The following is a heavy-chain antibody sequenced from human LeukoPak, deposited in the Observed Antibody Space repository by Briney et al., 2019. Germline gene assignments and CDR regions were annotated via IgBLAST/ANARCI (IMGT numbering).Heavy chain of an antibody. CDR3: ARDAVSDSWPDY. CDR1: EFTFSSYG. CDR2: IKQDGSQK. V-gene: IGHV3-7*01. D-gene: IGHD6-13*01. Sequence: QPGRSLRLSCAASEFTFSSYGMHWVRQAQGKGPEWLANIKQDGSQKYYVDSVKGRFTISRDNAKDSLYLQMNSLAVGDTAVYYCARDAVSDSWPDYWGQGTLVTVSA. J-gene: IGHJ4*02.